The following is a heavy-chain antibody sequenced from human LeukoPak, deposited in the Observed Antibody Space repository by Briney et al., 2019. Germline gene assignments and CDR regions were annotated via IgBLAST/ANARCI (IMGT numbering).Heavy chain of an antibody. D-gene: IGHD3-9*01. CDR2: INPNSGGT. V-gene: IGHV1-2*02. CDR3: AREGGVYDILTGYSSTQSFDI. J-gene: IGHJ3*02. Sequence: ASVKVSCKASGYTFTGYYMHWVRQAPGQGLEWMGWINPNSGGTNYAQKFQGRVTMTRDTSISTAYMQLSRLRSDDTAVYYCAREGGVYDILTGYSSTQSFDIWGQGTMVTVSS. CDR1: GYTFTGYY.